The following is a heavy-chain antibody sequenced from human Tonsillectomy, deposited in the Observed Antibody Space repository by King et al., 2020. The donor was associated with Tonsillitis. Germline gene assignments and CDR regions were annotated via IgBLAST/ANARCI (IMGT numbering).Heavy chain of an antibody. D-gene: IGHD2-21*01. J-gene: IGHJ3*01. CDR1: GGSISRYY. V-gene: IGHV4-59*08. CDR2: IYHSGNT. Sequence: QVQLQESGPGLVKASETLSLTCTVSGGSISRYYWSWIRQAPGKGLEWIGYIYHSGNTEYNPSLKSRVTISVDTSKKHFSLKLSSVTAADTAVYYCATNERWYCDGRSCDVYAFEVWGQGTMVTVSS. CDR3: ATNERWYCDGRSCDVYAFEV.